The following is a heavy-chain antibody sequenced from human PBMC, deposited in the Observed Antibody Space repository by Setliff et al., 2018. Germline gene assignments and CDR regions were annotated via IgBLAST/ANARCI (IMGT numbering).Heavy chain of an antibody. CDR3: ARHKAGITIFGGVINPDAFDI. V-gene: IGHV4-61*09. Sequence: SETLSLTCTVSGGSISSGSYYWSWIRQPAGKGLEWIGHIYTSGSTYYNPSLKSRVTISVDTSKNQFSLKLSSVTAADTAVFYCARHKAGITIFGGVINPDAFDIWGQGTMVTVSS. CDR2: IYTSGST. J-gene: IGHJ3*02. CDR1: GGSISSGSYY. D-gene: IGHD3-3*01.